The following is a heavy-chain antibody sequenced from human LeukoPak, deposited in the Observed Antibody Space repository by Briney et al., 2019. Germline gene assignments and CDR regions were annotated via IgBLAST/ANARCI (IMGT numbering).Heavy chain of an antibody. D-gene: IGHD4-17*01. J-gene: IGHJ6*03. CDR2: VSYSGRT. Sequence: SETLSLACSVSGGSMSGRSWSWIRQPPGKGLEWIASVSYSGRTNYNPSLESRVTISVDTSKNQCALKLTSVTAADTAVYYCARGTTVTTRDYYSYYMDVWGKGTTVTVSS. V-gene: IGHV4-59*11. CDR1: GGSMSGRS. CDR3: ARGTTVTTRDYYSYYMDV.